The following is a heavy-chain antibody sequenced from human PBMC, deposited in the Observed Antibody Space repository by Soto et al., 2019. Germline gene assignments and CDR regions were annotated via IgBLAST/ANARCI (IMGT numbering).Heavy chain of an antibody. CDR1: GYTFTSYG. CDR3: AKDKVHLERGLFDP. D-gene: IGHD1-1*01. J-gene: IGHJ5*02. V-gene: IGHV1-18*01. Sequence: QVPLVQSGAEVKKPGASVKVSCKASGYTFTSYGISWVRQAPGQGLEWMGWISAYNGNTNYAQKLQGRVTMTTDTSTSKAYMELRSLRADDTAVYYCAKDKVHLERGLFDPWGQGTLVTVSS. CDR2: ISAYNGNT.